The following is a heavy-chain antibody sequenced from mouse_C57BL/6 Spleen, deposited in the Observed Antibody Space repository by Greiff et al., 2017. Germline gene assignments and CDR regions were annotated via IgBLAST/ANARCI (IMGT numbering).Heavy chain of an antibody. D-gene: IGHD4-1*01. CDR3: ARTGNYFDY. V-gene: IGHV1-26*01. CDR1: GYTFTDYY. J-gene: IGHJ2*01. CDR2: INPNNGGT. Sequence: VQLQQSGPELVKPGASVKISCKASGYTFTDYYMNWVKQSHGKSLEWIGDINPNNGGTSYNQKFKGKATLTVDKSSSTAYMELRSLTSEDSAVYYCARTGNYFDYWCQGTTLTVSS.